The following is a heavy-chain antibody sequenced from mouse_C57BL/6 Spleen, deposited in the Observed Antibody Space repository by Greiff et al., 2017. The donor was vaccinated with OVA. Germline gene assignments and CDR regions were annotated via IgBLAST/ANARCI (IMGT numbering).Heavy chain of an antibody. CDR2: IDPSDSYT. V-gene: IGHV1-50*01. CDR1: GYTFTSYW. J-gene: IGHJ4*01. D-gene: IGHD5-2*01. Sequence: QVQLKQPGAELVKPGASVKLSCKASGYTFTSYWMQWVKQRPGQGLEWIGEIDPSDSYTNYNQKFKGKATLTVDTSSSTAYMQLSSLTSEDSAVYYCARYGIRVNYYAMDYWGQGTSVTVSS. CDR3: ARYGIRVNYYAMDY.